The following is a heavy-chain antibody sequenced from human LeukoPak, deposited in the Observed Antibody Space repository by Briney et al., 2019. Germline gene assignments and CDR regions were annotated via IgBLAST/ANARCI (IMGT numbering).Heavy chain of an antibody. CDR3: AKGVGATSGDAFDI. CDR1: GFTFDDYA. D-gene: IGHD1-26*01. J-gene: IGHJ3*02. CDR2: ISWNSGSI. V-gene: IGHV3-9*03. Sequence: GRSLRLSCAASGFTFDDYAMHWVRQAPGKGLEWVSGISWNSGSIGYADSVKGRFTISRDNAKNSLYLQMNSLRAEDMALYYCAKGVGATSGDAFDIWGQGTVVTVSS.